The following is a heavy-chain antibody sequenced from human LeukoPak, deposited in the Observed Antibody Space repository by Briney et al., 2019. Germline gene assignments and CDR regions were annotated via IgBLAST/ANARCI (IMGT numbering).Heavy chain of an antibody. V-gene: IGHV3-23*01. J-gene: IGHJ5*02. CDR3: AKITPYCSSTSCTDWFAP. CDR2: ISGSGGST. D-gene: IGHD2-2*01. CDR1: GFTFSSYA. Sequence: GGSLRLSCAASGFTFSSYAMSWVRQAPGKGLEWVSAISGSGGSTYYADSVKGRFTISRDNSKNTLYLQMNSLRAEDTAVYYCAKITPYCSSTSCTDWFAPWGQGTLVTVSS.